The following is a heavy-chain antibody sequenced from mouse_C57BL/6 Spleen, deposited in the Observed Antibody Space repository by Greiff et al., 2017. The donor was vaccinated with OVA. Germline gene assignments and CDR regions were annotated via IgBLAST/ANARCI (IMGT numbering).Heavy chain of an antibody. CDR3: ARLPGSFAY. V-gene: IGHV5-17*01. CDR2: ISSGSSTI. J-gene: IGHJ3*01. CDR1: GFTFSDYG. Sequence: EVKVVESGGGLVKPGGSLKLSCAASGFTFSDYGMHWVRQAPEKGLEWVAYISSGSSTIYYADTVKGRFTISRDNAKNTLFLQMTSLRSEDTAMYYCARLPGSFAYWGQGTLVTVSA.